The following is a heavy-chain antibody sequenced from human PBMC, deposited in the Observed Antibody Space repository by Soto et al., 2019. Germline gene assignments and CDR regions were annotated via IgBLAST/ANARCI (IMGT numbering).Heavy chain of an antibody. CDR1: GFTFDEYA. CDR3: AKGEGGYDILTGYYYYYGMDV. CDR2: IRWTSGRI. D-gene: IGHD3-9*01. J-gene: IGHJ6*02. Sequence: GGSLRLSCAACGFTFDEYAMHWVRHAPGKGLECVSGIRWTSGRIGYADYVKGRFTISRDTAKSSLDLQMNRLRAEDTALYYCAKGEGGYDILTGYYYYYGMDVWGQGTTVTVCS. V-gene: IGHV3-9*01.